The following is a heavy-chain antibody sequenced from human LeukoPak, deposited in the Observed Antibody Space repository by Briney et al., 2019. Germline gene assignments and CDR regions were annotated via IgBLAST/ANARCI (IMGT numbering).Heavy chain of an antibody. D-gene: IGHD6-13*01. J-gene: IGHJ4*02. CDR2: IYYSGST. V-gene: IGHV4-30-4*01. CDR1: GGSISSGDYY. Sequence: SETLSLTCTVSGGSISSGDYYWSWIRQPPGKGLEWIGYIYYSGSTYYNPSFKSRVTISVDTSKNQFSLKLSSVTAADTAVYYCARARDSSSWYGDYWGQGTLVTVSS. CDR3: ARARDSSSWYGDY.